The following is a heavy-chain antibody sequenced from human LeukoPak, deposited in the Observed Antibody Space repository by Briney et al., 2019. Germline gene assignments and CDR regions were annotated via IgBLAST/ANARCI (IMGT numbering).Heavy chain of an antibody. Sequence: GGSLRLSCAATGFTFSNSAMHWVRLAAGKGLEWVAIVSYDGADKHYADSVKGRFTISRDNSRNMVYLQMNSLRVEDTALYYCARGSWDILTGYYSHYFDYWGQGTLVTVSS. D-gene: IGHD3-9*01. V-gene: IGHV3-30*04. J-gene: IGHJ4*02. CDR2: VSYDGADK. CDR3: ARGSWDILTGYYSHYFDY. CDR1: GFTFSNSA.